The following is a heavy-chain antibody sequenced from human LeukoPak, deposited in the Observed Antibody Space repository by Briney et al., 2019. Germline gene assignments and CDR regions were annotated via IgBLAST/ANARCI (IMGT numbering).Heavy chain of an antibody. V-gene: IGHV1-2*02. CDR1: GYTFTGYY. CDR2: INPNSGGT. CDR3: ARPYYYDSSGTTFDY. D-gene: IGHD3-22*01. Sequence: GASVKVSCKASGYTFTGYYMHWVRQAPGQGLEWMGWINPNSGGTNYAQKFQGRVTMTRDTSISTAYIELSRLRSDDTAVYYCARPYYYDSSGTTFDYWGQGTLVTVSS. J-gene: IGHJ4*02.